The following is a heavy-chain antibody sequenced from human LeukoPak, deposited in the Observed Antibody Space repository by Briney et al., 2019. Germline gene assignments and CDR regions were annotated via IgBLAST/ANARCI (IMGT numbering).Heavy chain of an antibody. CDR3: ARVHYGSGHAYYYYYYMDV. CDR2: IYTSGST. CDR1: GGSISSYY. V-gene: IGHV4-4*07. D-gene: IGHD3-10*01. Sequence: SETLSLSCTVSGGSISSYYWSWIRQPAGKGLEWIGRIYTSGSTNYNPSLKSRVTMSVDTSKNQFSLKLSSVTAADTAVYYCARVHYGSGHAYYYYYYMDVWGKGTTVTISS. J-gene: IGHJ6*03.